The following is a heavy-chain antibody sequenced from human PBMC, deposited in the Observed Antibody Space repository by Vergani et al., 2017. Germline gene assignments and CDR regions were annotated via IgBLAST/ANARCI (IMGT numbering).Heavy chain of an antibody. CDR2: IYHIGST. D-gene: IGHD2-8*01. CDR3: AREVYCTNGVCFTLFDV. V-gene: IGHV4-38-2*02. Sequence: QVQLQESGPGLVKPSETLSLTCAVSGYSISSGYYWGWIRQPPGKGQEWIGSIYHIGSTYYNPSLKSRVTISIETSTHQFSLHLRSVTAADTAVYYCAREVYCTNGVCFTLFDVWGQGALVTVSS. CDR1: GYSISSGYY. J-gene: IGHJ4*02.